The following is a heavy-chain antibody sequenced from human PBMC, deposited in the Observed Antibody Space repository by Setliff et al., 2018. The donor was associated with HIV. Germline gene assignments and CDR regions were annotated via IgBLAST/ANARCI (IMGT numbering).Heavy chain of an antibody. V-gene: IGHV4-4*09. CDR1: GGSISGHY. Sequence: PSETLSLTCTVSGGSISGHYWRWIRQPPGRGLEWIGYIYSSGSTNFNPPLQSRVTISVDTSKNQFSLKLSSVTAADTAVYYCARHSGVASPNWFDPWGQGTLVTVSS. CDR2: IYSSGST. J-gene: IGHJ5*02. D-gene: IGHD3-10*01. CDR3: ARHSGVASPNWFDP.